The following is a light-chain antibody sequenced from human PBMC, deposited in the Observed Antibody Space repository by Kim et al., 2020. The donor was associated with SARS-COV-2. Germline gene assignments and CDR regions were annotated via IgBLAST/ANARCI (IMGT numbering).Light chain of an antibody. CDR1: QSVSSY. J-gene: IGKJ4*01. CDR3: QQHSNWLT. Sequence: EIVLTQSPATLSLSPGERATLSCRASQSVSSYLAWYQHKPGQAPRLLIYDASNRATGIPARFSGSRSGTDFTLTISSLEPEDFAVYFCQQHSNWLTFGGGTKVDIK. CDR2: DAS. V-gene: IGKV3-11*01.